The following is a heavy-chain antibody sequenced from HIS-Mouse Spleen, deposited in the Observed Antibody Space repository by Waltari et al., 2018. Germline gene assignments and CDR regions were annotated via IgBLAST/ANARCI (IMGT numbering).Heavy chain of an antibody. CDR2: IYYSGST. D-gene: IGHD6-13*01. J-gene: IGHJ2*01. CDR1: GGSISSVSYD. V-gene: IGHV4-39*06. Sequence: RLQLQESGPGLVNPSEPRSLTCTVPGGSISSVSYDWGGIRQPPGKGLEWIGSIYYSGSTYYNPSLKSRVTISVDTSKNQFSLKLSSVTAADTAVYYCAREIPYSSSWYDWYFDLWGRGTLVTVSS. CDR3: AREIPYSSSWYDWYFDL.